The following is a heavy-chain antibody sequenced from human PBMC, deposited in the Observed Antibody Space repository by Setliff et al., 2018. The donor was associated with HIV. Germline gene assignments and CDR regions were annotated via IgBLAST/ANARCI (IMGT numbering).Heavy chain of an antibody. D-gene: IGHD3-9*01. J-gene: IGHJ3*02. V-gene: IGHV4-61*09. Sequence: PSETLSLTCTVSGGSISSGSYSWSWIRQPAGKGLEWIGHIYTSGSTNYNPSLKSPVTISVDTSKNHFSLKLSSVTAADTAVYYCARRERYYEILTGRVVDGFDIWGQGTMVTVS. CDR2: IYTSGST. CDR1: GGSISSGSYS. CDR3: ARRERYYEILTGRVVDGFDI.